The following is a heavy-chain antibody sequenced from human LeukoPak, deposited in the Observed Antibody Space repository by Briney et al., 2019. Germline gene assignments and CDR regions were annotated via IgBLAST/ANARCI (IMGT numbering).Heavy chain of an antibody. V-gene: IGHV1-2*02. D-gene: IGHD3-22*01. CDR1: GSSFTDYY. Sequence: ASVEVSCMTSGSSFTDYYMHWVRQAPGQGLEWMGWINPNSGGTNYAQKFQGRVTMTRDTSISTAYMELSSLRSDDTAVYYCARGPLYYYDSSGPFDYWGQGTQVTVSS. CDR2: INPNSGGT. J-gene: IGHJ4*02. CDR3: ARGPLYYYDSSGPFDY.